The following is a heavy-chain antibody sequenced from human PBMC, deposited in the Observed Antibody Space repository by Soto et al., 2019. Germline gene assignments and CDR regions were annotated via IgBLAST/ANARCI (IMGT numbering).Heavy chain of an antibody. J-gene: IGHJ6*02. Sequence: SETLSLTCTVSGGSISSYYWSWIRQPPGKGLEWIGYIYYSGSTNYNPSLESRVTISVDTSKNQFSLKLSSVTAADTAVYYCARDFRDYGDYGRYYYGMDVWGQGTTVTVSS. CDR1: GGSISSYY. CDR3: ARDFRDYGDYGRYYYGMDV. CDR2: IYYSGST. D-gene: IGHD4-17*01. V-gene: IGHV4-59*01.